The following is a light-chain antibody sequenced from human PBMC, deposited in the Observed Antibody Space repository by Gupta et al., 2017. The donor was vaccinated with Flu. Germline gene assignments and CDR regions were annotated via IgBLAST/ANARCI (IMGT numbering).Light chain of an antibody. CDR1: NIENRN. V-gene: IGLV3-9*01. CDR3: QVWDSSTGV. J-gene: IGLJ2*01. Sequence: GGGNNIENRNVHWYQQKPGPAPVLVIYMDISRPAGIPERFSGSNSGNTATLTISGAQAGDEADYYCQVWDSSTGVFGGGTKLTVL. CDR2: MDI.